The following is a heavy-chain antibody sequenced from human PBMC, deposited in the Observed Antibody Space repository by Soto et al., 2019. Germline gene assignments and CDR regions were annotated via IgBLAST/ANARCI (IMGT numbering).Heavy chain of an antibody. CDR3: AHSSSSWYVNGMDV. D-gene: IGHD6-13*01. V-gene: IGHV2-5*01. Sequence: SGPTLVNPTQTLTLTCTFSGFSLSTSGVGVGWIRQPPGKALEWLALIYWNDDKRYSPSLKSRLTITKDTSKNQVVLTMTNMDPVDTATYHCAHSSSSWYVNGMDVWGQGTTVTVSS. CDR1: GFSLSTSGVG. J-gene: IGHJ6*02. CDR2: IYWNDDK.